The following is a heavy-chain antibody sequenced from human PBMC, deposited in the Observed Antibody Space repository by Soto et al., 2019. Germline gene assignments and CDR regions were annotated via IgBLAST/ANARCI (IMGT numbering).Heavy chain of an antibody. V-gene: IGHV4-34*01. D-gene: IGHD1-26*01. Sequence: WTWIRQPPGKGLEWIGEVNYYGNTVYNPSLKSRVTMSIDTSKMQFSLKLTSLTAADTAVYYCAKKHYSGFDYWGQGSLVTVSS. J-gene: IGHJ4*02. CDR2: VNYYGNT. CDR3: AKKHYSGFDY.